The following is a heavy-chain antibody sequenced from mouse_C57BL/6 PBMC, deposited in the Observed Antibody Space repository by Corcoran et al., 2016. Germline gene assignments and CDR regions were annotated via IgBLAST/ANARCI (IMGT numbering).Heavy chain of an antibody. CDR2: IYPGDGDT. V-gene: IGHV1-80*01. J-gene: IGHJ4*01. CDR1: GYAFSSYW. Sequence: QVQLQQSGAELVKPGASAKISCKASGYAFSSYWMNWVKQRPGKGLEWIGQIYPGDGDTNYNGKFKGKATLTADKSSSTAYMQLSSRTSEDYAVYFWARVDGGYAMDYGGQGTSVTVSS. CDR3: ARVDGGYAMDY. D-gene: IGHD1-1*01.